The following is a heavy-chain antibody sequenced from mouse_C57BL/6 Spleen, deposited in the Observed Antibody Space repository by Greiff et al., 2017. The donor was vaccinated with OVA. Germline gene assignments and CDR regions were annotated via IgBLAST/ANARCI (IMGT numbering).Heavy chain of an antibody. J-gene: IGHJ3*01. CDR1: GYTFTSYW. CDR3: ARPTAQAKEFAY. Sequence: QVQLQQPGAELVKPGASVKLSCKASGYTFTSYWMHWVKQRPGQGLEWIGMIHPNSGSTNYNEKFKSKATLTVDKSSSTAYMQLSSLTSEDSAVYYCARPTAQAKEFAYWGQGTLVTVSA. V-gene: IGHV1-64*01. D-gene: IGHD3-2*02. CDR2: IHPNSGST.